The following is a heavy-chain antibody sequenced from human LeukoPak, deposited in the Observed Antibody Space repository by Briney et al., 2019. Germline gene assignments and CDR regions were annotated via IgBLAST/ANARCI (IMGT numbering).Heavy chain of an antibody. CDR2: ISGSGGST. D-gene: IGHD2-21*02. CDR1: GFTFSSSA. V-gene: IGHV3-23*01. Sequence: GGSLRLSCVASGFTFSSSAMSWVRQAPERGLELVSLISGSGGSTNYADSVKGRFTISRDNSKNTLYLQMNSLTAEDTAVYYCAKPRTAAGRNFDYWGQGTLVTVSS. CDR3: AKPRTAAGRNFDY. J-gene: IGHJ4*02.